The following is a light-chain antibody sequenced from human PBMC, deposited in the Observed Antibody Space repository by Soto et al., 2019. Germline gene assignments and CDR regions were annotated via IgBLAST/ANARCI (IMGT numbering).Light chain of an antibody. J-gene: IGLJ1*01. V-gene: IGLV2-14*01. CDR3: SSSTTTDTLRV. Sequence: QSVLTQPASVSGSPGQSITISCTGTNSDIAYNFVSWYQQHPGKAPKLMIYEVSNRPSLVSNRFSGSKSGNTASLTISGLQAEDEADYYCSSSTTTDTLRVFGTGTKVTVL. CDR1: NSDIAYNF. CDR2: EVS.